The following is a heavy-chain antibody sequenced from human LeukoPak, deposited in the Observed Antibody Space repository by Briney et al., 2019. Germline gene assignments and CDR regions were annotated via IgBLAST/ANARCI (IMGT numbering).Heavy chain of an antibody. CDR2: ISGSGGST. CDR3: AKVLRGYDILTGSYFDY. CDR1: GFTFSSYG. D-gene: IGHD3-9*01. Sequence: PGGSLRLSCAASGFTFSSYGMSWVRQAPGKGLEWVSAISGSGGSTYYADSVKGRFTISRDNSKNTLYLQMNSLRAEDTAVYYCAKVLRGYDILTGSYFDYWGQGTLVTVSS. V-gene: IGHV3-23*01. J-gene: IGHJ4*02.